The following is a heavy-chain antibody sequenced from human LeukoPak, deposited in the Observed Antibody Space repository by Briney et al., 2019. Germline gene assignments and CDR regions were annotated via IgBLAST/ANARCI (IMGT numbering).Heavy chain of an antibody. V-gene: IGHV1-2*02. D-gene: IGHD2-15*01. CDR2: INPNSGGT. Sequence: AASVKVSCKASGYTFTGYYMHWVRQAPGQGLEWMGWINPNSGGTNYAQKFQGRVTMTRDTSISTAYMELSRLRSDDTAVYYCARDWGGYCSGGSCPSPAWGQGTLVTVSS. CDR3: ARDWGGYCSGGSCPSPA. J-gene: IGHJ5*02. CDR1: GYTFTGYY.